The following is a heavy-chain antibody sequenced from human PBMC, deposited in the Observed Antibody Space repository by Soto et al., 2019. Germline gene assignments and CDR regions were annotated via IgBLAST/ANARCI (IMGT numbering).Heavy chain of an antibody. Sequence: GGSLRLSCAAAGFSVSTSHISWVRQAPGKGLEWVSVIYSGGGTHYAVSVKGRFIISRDNSKNTLYLQMSSLRAEDTAVYYCATRPLLPGAPWGQGTMVTVSS. J-gene: IGHJ3*01. CDR2: IYSGGGT. CDR3: ATRPLLPGAP. D-gene: IGHD3-22*01. CDR1: GFSVSTSH. V-gene: IGHV3-53*01.